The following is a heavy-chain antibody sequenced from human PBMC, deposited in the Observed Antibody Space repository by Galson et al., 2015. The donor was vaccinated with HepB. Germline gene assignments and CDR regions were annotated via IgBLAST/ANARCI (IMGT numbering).Heavy chain of an antibody. D-gene: IGHD3-10*01. Sequence: SVKVSCKASGGTFSSYAISWVRQAPGQGLEWMGGIIPIFGTANYAQKFQGRVTITADESTSTAYMELSSLRSEDTAVYYCAREDSNPGDYYYYMDVWGKGTTVTVSS. CDR2: IIPIFGTA. V-gene: IGHV1-69*13. J-gene: IGHJ6*03. CDR1: GGTFSSYA. CDR3: AREDSNPGDYYYYMDV.